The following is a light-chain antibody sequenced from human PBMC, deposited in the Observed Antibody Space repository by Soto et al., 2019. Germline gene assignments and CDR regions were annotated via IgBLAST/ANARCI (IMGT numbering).Light chain of an antibody. CDR1: ESVSTN. J-gene: IGKJ1*01. CDR3: QQYSIWRT. Sequence: EIVMTQSPATLSLCRGEIATLSCRASESVSTNLAWYQQKAGQAPRLLIYGASTRATGIPARFSGSGSGTEFTLTISSLQSEDFAVYYCQQYSIWRTFGQGTKVDI. V-gene: IGKV3-15*01. CDR2: GAS.